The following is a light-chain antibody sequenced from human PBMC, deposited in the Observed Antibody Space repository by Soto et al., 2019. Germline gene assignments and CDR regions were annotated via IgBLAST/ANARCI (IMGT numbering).Light chain of an antibody. CDR2: AAS. CDR3: QQANSFPSIT. CDR1: QGISRW. Sequence: DIQMTQSPPSVSASVGDRVTITCRASQGISRWLAWYQQKPGKAPRLLIYAASSLQSGGPSRFRGSGSETDFSLTISSLQPEDLATYYCQQANSFPSITFGQVTRLEIK. V-gene: IGKV1D-12*01. J-gene: IGKJ5*01.